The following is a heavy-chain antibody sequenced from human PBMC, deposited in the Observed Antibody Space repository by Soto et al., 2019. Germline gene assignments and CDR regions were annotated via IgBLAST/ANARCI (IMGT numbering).Heavy chain of an antibody. CDR1: GFSFSISP. V-gene: IGHV3-30-3*01. Sequence: PGGSLRLSCAASGFSFSISPMHWVRQAPGKGPEWVALISYDGTNKFYADSVKGRFTISRDNSKSTLYLHVDSLRPEDAAVYYCARDPKTTGGQHWAFNYFDSWGQGTLVTVYS. D-gene: IGHD2-8*02. CDR2: ISYDGTNK. CDR3: ARDPKTTGGQHWAFNYFDS. J-gene: IGHJ4*02.